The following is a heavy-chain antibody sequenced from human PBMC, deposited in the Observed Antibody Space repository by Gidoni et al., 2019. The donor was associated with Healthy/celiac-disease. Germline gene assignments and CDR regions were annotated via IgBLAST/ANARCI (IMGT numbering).Heavy chain of an antibody. D-gene: IGHD2-15*01. CDR2: IYYSGST. J-gene: IGHJ6*02. V-gene: IGHV4-39*07. CDR3: ARDHCSGGSCYLGPQWFSHYYYGMDV. CDR1: GGSISSSSYY. Sequence: QLQLQESGPGLVKPSETLSLTCTVSGGSISSSSYYWGWIRQPPGKGLEWIGSIYYSGSTYYNPSLKSRVTISVDTSKNQFSLKLSSVTAADTAVYYCARDHCSGGSCYLGPQWFSHYYYGMDVWGQGTTVTVSS.